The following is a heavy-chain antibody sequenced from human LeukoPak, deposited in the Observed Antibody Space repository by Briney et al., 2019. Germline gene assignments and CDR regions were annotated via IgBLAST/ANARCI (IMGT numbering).Heavy chain of an antibody. CDR3: AHRGLDDYVWVSYRFLNWFDP. CDR2: IYWDDDK. Sequence: SGPTLVNPTPTPTLTCTFSGFSLSTSGPGEGLIRQPPVNALEWLTLIYWDDDKRYSPSLKSRLTITKDTSKNQVVLTMTNMDPVDTATYYCAHRGLDDYVWVSYRFLNWFDPWGQGTLVTVSS. CDR1: GFSLSTSGPG. J-gene: IGHJ5*02. D-gene: IGHD3-16*02. V-gene: IGHV2-5*02.